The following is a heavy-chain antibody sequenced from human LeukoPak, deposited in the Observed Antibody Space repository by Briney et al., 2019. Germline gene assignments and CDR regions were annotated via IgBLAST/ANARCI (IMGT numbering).Heavy chain of an antibody. CDR2: IYSSDI. J-gene: IGHJ6*03. Sequence: GGSLRLSCAASGFTFNDYYMSWTRQAPGKRLEWVSTIYSSDIKYADSVKGRFTISRDNAKNSLYLQMDSLRAEDTAVYYCAKSPYCSSTSCSKGDYYMDVWGKGTTVTVSS. CDR3: AKSPYCSSTSCSKGDYYMDV. CDR1: GFTFNDYY. D-gene: IGHD2-2*01. V-gene: IGHV3-11*01.